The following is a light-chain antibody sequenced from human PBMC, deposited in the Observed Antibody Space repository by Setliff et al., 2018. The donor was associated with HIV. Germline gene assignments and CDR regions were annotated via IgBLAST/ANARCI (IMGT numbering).Light chain of an antibody. CDR2: EVR. Sequence: LTQPASVSGSPGQSITISCTGTGSDVGGYNYVSWYQQHPGEAPKLIIYEVRNRPSGISNRFSGSKSGNAASLTISGLQAEDEADYYCSSYAISNTLPFGTGTKVTVL. CDR1: GSDVGGYNY. J-gene: IGLJ1*01. CDR3: SSYAISNTLP. V-gene: IGLV2-14*01.